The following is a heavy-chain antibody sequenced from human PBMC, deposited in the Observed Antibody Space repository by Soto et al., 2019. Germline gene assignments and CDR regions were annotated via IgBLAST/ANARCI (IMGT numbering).Heavy chain of an antibody. D-gene: IGHD1-1*01. J-gene: IGHJ4*02. CDR1: GDSISSTTYY. V-gene: IGHV4-39*01. CDR3: ARLTRGY. Sequence: SETLSLTCTVSGDSISSTTYYWGWIRQPPGKGLEWIGSIYYSGSTYYNPSLKSRVTISVDTSKNQFSLNLSSVTAADTAVYYCARLTRGYWGQGTLVTVSS. CDR2: IYYSGST.